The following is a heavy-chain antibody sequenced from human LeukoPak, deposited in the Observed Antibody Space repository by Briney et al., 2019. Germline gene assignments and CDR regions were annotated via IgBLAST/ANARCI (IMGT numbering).Heavy chain of an antibody. D-gene: IGHD3-16*01. CDR2: IRNDGSNY. CDR3: AKSEGTLSTRGNAFDI. Sequence: GGSLRLSCAASGFTFSDYGMHWVRQAPGKGLEWVAFIRNDGSNYYHADSVKGRFTISRDNSKNTLYLQMNSLRAEDTAVYYCAKSEGTLSTRGNAFDIWGQGTMVTVSS. CDR1: GFTFSDYG. J-gene: IGHJ3*02. V-gene: IGHV3-30*02.